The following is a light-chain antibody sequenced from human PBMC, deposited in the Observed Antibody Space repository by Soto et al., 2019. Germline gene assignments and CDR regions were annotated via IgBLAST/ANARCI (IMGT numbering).Light chain of an antibody. CDR2: AAS. J-gene: IGKJ5*01. CDR1: QSISSY. CDR3: QQSYTTPWT. Sequence: DIQMTQSPSSLSASVGDRVTITCRASQSISSYLNWYQQKPGKAPKLLIYAASSLQSGVPSRFSGSGSGTDFTLTISSLQPADFATYYCQQSYTTPWTFGQGTRLEIK. V-gene: IGKV1-39*01.